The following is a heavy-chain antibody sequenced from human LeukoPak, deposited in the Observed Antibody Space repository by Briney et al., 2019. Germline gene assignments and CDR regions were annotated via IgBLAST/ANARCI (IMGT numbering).Heavy chain of an antibody. V-gene: IGHV4-34*01. J-gene: IGHJ6*03. CDR1: GGSISSYY. D-gene: IGHD3-3*01. CDR3: ARSRPIFGVSYYYYYYMDV. Sequence: PSETLSLTCTVSGGSISSYYWSWIRQPPGKGLEWIGEINHSGSTNYNPSLKSRVTISVDTSKNQFSLKLSSVTAADTAVYYCARSRPIFGVSYYYYYYMDVWGKGTTVTVSS. CDR2: INHSGST.